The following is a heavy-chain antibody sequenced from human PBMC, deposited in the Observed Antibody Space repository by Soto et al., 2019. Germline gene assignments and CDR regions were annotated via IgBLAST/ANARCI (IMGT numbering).Heavy chain of an antibody. J-gene: IGHJ4*02. CDR3: AREELYCGGDCFAC. V-gene: IGHV3-48*03. CDR2: IGTSSTNI. D-gene: IGHD2-21*01. Sequence: EVQLVESGGDLVQPGRSLRLSCAASGFTFSSYEFNWVRQAPGKGLEWISYIGTSSTNIYYADSVKGRFTSSRDNVKNALYLEISSLRAKDTAIYYCAREELYCGGDCFACWGQGTLVNVSS. CDR1: GFTFSSYE.